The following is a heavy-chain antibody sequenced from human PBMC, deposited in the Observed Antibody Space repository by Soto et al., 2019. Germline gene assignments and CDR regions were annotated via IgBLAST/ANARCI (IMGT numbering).Heavy chain of an antibody. CDR3: ARDTGSSWYGLGYFDY. CDR1: GYTFTSYG. Sequence: ASVKVSYKASGYTFTSYGISWVRQAPGQGLEWMGWISAYNGNTNYAQKLQGRVTMTTDTSTSTAYMELRSLRSDDTAVYYCARDTGSSWYGLGYFDYWGQGTLVTVSS. CDR2: ISAYNGNT. J-gene: IGHJ4*02. D-gene: IGHD6-13*01. V-gene: IGHV1-18*01.